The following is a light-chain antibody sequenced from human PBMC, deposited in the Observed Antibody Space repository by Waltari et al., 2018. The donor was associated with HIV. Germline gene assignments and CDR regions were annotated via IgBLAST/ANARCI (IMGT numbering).Light chain of an antibody. Sequence: QSALTQPASVSGSPGQSITISCTGTSSDVGGYNYVSWYQQHPAKAPKRMIYEVSNRPSGVSIPFSGSKSGDTASLTISGLQAEDEAAYYCSSYTSSSTVVFVGGTTLTVL. CDR1: SSDVGGYNY. V-gene: IGLV2-14*01. CDR2: EVS. CDR3: SSYTSSSTVV. J-gene: IGLJ2*01.